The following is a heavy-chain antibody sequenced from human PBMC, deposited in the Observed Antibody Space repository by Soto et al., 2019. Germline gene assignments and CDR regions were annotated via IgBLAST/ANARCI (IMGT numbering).Heavy chain of an antibody. J-gene: IGHJ4*02. CDR2: TYHSGGT. D-gene: IGHD3-22*01. CDR1: GDSISSGGYS. V-gene: IGHV4-30-2*06. CDR3: ARDSLSGYYFDF. Sequence: QLQLQESGSGLVKPSQTLSLTCVVSGDSISSGGYSWNWIRQSPGNGLEWIGHTYHSGGTLYNPSLDSRVTISVDQSKNQFSLRLTSVTAADTAVYYCARDSLSGYYFDFWGQGTLVTVSS.